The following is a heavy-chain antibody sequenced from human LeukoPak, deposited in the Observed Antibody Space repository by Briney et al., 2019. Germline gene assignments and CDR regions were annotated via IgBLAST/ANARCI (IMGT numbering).Heavy chain of an antibody. Sequence: PSETLSLTCAVSGGSITSRTYYWGWIRQPPGKGQEWIGSIHYSGSTYFSPSLKSRVTISVDTSKNQFSLKLRSVTAADTAVYYCARVECTDGSCYTFDYWGQGTLVIVSS. CDR3: ARVECTDGSCYTFDY. D-gene: IGHD2-8*01. V-gene: IGHV4-39*07. CDR1: GGSITSRTYY. J-gene: IGHJ4*02. CDR2: IHYSGST.